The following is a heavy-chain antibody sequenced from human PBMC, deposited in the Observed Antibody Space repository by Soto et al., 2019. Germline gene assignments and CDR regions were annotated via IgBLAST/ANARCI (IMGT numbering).Heavy chain of an antibody. CDR3: GSIAVAEGFDP. J-gene: IGHJ5*02. Sequence: EVQLVETGGGLIQPGGSLRLSCAASGFNVSYNYMSWVRQAPGKGLELVSIIHSDGGTYYADSVKGRFTISRDNSRNTVYLQMNSLRAEDTAVYYCGSIAVAEGFDPWGQGTLVTVSS. D-gene: IGHD6-19*01. V-gene: IGHV3-53*02. CDR2: IHSDGGT. CDR1: GFNVSYNY.